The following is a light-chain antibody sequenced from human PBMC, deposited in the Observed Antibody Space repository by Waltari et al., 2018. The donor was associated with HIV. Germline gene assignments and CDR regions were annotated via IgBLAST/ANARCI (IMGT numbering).Light chain of an antibody. CDR1: SSDVGGYNY. V-gene: IGLV2-8*01. Sequence: QSALTQPHSASGSPGQSVTISCTGTSSDVGGYNYVSWYQQHPGKAPKFIIYEVSKRPSGVPDRFSGSKSGNTASLTVSGLQAEDEADYYCSSYAGSNWVFGGGTKLTVL. CDR3: SSYAGSNWV. CDR2: EVS. J-gene: IGLJ3*02.